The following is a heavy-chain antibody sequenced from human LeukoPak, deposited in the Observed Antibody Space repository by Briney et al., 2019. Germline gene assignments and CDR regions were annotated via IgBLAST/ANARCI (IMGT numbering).Heavy chain of an antibody. Sequence: SETLSLTCTVSGGPISSYYWSWIRQPPGKGLEWIGRIYTSGSTNYNPSLKSRVTMSVDTSKNQFSLKLSSVTAADTAVYYCARDWYSGFFDYWGQGTLVTVSS. CDR3: ARDWYSGFFDY. CDR2: IYTSGST. J-gene: IGHJ4*02. D-gene: IGHD1-26*01. CDR1: GGPISSYY. V-gene: IGHV4-4*07.